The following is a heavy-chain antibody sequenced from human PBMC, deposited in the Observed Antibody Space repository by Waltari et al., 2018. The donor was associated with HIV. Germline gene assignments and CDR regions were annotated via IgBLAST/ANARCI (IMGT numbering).Heavy chain of an antibody. Sequence: EVHLLESVGCLVQPGWSLSLSCAASGFTFCSYPLSWVRQAPGKGLEWVSSITGSGDKTYYADSVKGRFTMSRDNSKNTLYLQMNSLRAEDTALYYCAKEGLRGIIIGDVGYWGQGTLVTVSS. CDR1: GFTFCSYP. V-gene: IGHV3-23*01. D-gene: IGHD3-10*01. CDR2: ITGSGDKT. J-gene: IGHJ4*02. CDR3: AKEGLRGIIIGDVGY.